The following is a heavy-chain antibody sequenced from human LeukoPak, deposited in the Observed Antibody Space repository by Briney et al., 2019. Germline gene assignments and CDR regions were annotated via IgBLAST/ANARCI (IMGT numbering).Heavy chain of an antibody. CDR2: IHDSGRT. CDR1: GGSLISGGYY. J-gene: IGHJ6*03. CDR3: ARTSRGDYYFYMDV. Sequence: PSETLSLTCTVSGGSLISGGYYWSWIRQSPGKGLEWIGYIHDSGRTYYNPSLKSRLTMSVVTSKNQFSLRLNSVTAADTAVYYCARTSRGDYYFYMDVWGKGTTVTVSS. D-gene: IGHD2-2*01. V-gene: IGHV4-31*03.